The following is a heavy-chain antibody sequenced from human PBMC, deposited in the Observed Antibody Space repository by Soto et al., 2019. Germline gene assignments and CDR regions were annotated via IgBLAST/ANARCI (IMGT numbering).Heavy chain of an antibody. Sequence: ASVKVSCKASGYTFTSYYMHWVRQAPGQGLEWMGIINPSGGSTSYAQTFQGRVTMTRDTSTSTVYMELSSLRSEDTAVYYCARDLGGDYGSGSYSHYYGMDVWGQGTTVTVSS. V-gene: IGHV1-46*01. CDR2: INPSGGST. D-gene: IGHD3-10*01. CDR1: GYTFTSYY. CDR3: ARDLGGDYGSGSYSHYYGMDV. J-gene: IGHJ6*02.